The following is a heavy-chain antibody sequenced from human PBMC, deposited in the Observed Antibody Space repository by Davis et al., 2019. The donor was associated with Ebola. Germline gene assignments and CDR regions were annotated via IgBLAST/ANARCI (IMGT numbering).Heavy chain of an antibody. CDR3: AKSFLHTGPHMSEFRGVDY. D-gene: IGHD2-8*02. Sequence: GESLKISCAASGFPFSIHIMTWVRQTPEKGLEWVSAISDSGFTYYADFVQGRFTISRDNFRNMLYLQMHSLRADDTAIYYCAKSFLHTGPHMSEFRGVDYWGQGTVVTVSS. CDR2: ISDSGFT. V-gene: IGHV3-23*01. J-gene: IGHJ4*02. CDR1: GFPFSIHI.